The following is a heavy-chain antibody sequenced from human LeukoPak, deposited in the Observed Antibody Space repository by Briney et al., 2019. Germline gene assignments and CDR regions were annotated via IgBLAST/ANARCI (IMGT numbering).Heavy chain of an antibody. CDR2: ISWNSGSI. V-gene: IGHV3-9*01. CDR3: AKGRDGWMATPYDY. D-gene: IGHD5-24*01. Sequence: GRSLRLSCAASGFTFDDYAMHWVRQAPGKGLEWVSGISWNSGSIGYADSVKGRFTISRDNAKNSLYLQMNSLRAEDTALYYCAKGRDGWMATPYDYWGQGTLVTVSS. CDR1: GFTFDDYA. J-gene: IGHJ4*02.